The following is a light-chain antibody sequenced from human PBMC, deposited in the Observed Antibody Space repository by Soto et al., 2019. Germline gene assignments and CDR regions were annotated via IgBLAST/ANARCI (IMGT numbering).Light chain of an antibody. CDR1: QNIRNW. J-gene: IGKJ1*01. V-gene: IGKV1-39*01. CDR3: QQSYSSPPT. CDR2: AAS. Sequence: DIQMTQSPSTLSASIGDRVNITCRASQNIRNWLAWYQQKPGKAPKLLIYAASTLQSGVPSRFSGSRSGPDFTLTISSLQPEDFATYYCQQSYSSPPTFGQGTKVDIK.